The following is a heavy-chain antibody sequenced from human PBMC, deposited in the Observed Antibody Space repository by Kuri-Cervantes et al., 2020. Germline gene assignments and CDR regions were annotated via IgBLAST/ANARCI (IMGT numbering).Heavy chain of an antibody. CDR1: GYTFTSYA. J-gene: IGHJ1*01. D-gene: IGHD4-17*01. CDR3: ARFGDYDEYFQH. Sequence: ASVKVSCKASGYTFTSYAMHWVRQAPGQRLEWMGWINAGNGNTKYSQKFQGRVTITRDTSASTAYMELSSLRSDDTAVYYCARFGDYDEYFQHWGQGTLVTVSS. CDR2: INAGNGNT. V-gene: IGHV1-3*01.